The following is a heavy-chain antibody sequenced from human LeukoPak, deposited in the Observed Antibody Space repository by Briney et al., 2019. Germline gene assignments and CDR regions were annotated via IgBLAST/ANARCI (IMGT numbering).Heavy chain of an antibody. CDR1: GFTFSSYG. D-gene: IGHD4-17*01. CDR2: IRYDGSDK. Sequence: GGSLRLSCAASGFTFSSYGMHWVRQTPGKGLEWVAFIRYDGSDKYYADSVKGRFTISRDNSKNTLSLQMNSLRVDDTAVYYCAKDLTTVTTQGDYWGQGTLVTVSS. J-gene: IGHJ4*02. V-gene: IGHV3-30*02. CDR3: AKDLTTVTTQGDY.